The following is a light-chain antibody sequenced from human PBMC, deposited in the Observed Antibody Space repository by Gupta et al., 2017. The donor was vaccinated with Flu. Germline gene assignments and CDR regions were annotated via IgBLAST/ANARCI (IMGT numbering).Light chain of an antibody. J-gene: IGLJ2*01. Sequence: TISCSGSSCNVGSNTVCWYQQNPGGTPKLFICDDSRRRSGVAYSFSGSKYGNTASLTISGLQPEDEADYYWCAWDDGRNIVVFGGGTKLTVL. CDR2: DDS. CDR3: CAWDDGRNIVV. V-gene: IGLV1-44*01. CDR1: SCNVGSNT.